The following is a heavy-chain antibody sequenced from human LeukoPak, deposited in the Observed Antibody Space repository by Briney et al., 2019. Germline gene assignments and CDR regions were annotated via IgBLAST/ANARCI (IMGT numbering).Heavy chain of an antibody. CDR1: GFNFISYG. CDR3: ARERTGSHLSAFDI. V-gene: IGHV3-33*01. J-gene: IGHJ3*02. CDR2: LWYDGSNQ. Sequence: GRSLRLSCAASGFNFISYGLHWVRQAPGKGLEWVAVLWYDGSNQYYADSVKGRFTISRDNSKNTVYLQMNSLGAEDTALYYCARERTGSHLSAFDIWGQGTMVIVSS. D-gene: IGHD3/OR15-3a*01.